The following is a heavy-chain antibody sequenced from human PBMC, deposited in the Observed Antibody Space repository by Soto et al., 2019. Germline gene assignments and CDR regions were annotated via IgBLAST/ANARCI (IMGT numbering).Heavy chain of an antibody. Sequence: GGSLRLSCAASGFTFSSYAMSWVRQAPGKGLEWVSAISGSGGSTYYADSVKGRFTISRDNSKNTLYLQMNSLRAEDTAVYYCANSWYDFWSGYYSTYWGQGTLVTVSS. D-gene: IGHD3-3*01. J-gene: IGHJ4*02. V-gene: IGHV3-23*01. CDR3: ANSWYDFWSGYYSTY. CDR1: GFTFSSYA. CDR2: ISGSGGST.